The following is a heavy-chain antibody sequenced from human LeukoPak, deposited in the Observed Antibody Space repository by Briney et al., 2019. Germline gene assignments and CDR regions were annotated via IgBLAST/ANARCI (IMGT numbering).Heavy chain of an antibody. V-gene: IGHV1-18*01. Sequence: ASVKVSCKASGYIFTSYGISGVRQAPGQGLEGMGWISAYNGNTNYAQKLQGRVTMTTDTSTSTAYMELRSLRSDDTAVYYCARVGGDDFWSGYQYYYYYMDVWGKGTTVTVSS. J-gene: IGHJ6*03. D-gene: IGHD3-3*01. CDR3: ARVGGDDFWSGYQYYYYYMDV. CDR2: ISAYNGNT. CDR1: GYIFTSYG.